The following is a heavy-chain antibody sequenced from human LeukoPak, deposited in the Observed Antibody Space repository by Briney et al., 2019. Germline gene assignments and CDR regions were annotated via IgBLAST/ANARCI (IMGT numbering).Heavy chain of an antibody. V-gene: IGHV4-59*01. Sequence: SETLSLTCTVSGGSISSYYWSWIRQPPGKGLEWIGYIYHSGSTNYNPSLKSRVTISVDTSKNQFPLKLSSVTAADTAVYYCARDPNWVFDLWGRGTLVTVSS. J-gene: IGHJ2*01. CDR2: IYHSGST. CDR1: GGSISSYY. D-gene: IGHD1-1*01. CDR3: ARDPNWVFDL.